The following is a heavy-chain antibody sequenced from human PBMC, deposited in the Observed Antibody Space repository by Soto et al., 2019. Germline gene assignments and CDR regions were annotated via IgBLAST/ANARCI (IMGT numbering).Heavy chain of an antibody. J-gene: IGHJ5*02. CDR2: IYYGGST. V-gene: IGHV4-59*01. CDR1: GGSISSYY. CDR3: GRVGDGYNPTRGWFDP. D-gene: IGHD5-12*01. Sequence: SEALSLTCTVSGGSISSYYWSWIRQPPGKGLEWIGYIYYGGSTNDNPSLKSRFTIAVDTAKNQFSLKLSSVTAADTAVYYCGRVGDGYNPTRGWFDPWGQGTLVTVSS.